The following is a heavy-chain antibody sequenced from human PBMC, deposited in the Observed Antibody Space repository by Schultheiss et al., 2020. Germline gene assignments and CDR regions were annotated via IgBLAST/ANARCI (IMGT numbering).Heavy chain of an antibody. D-gene: IGHD4-17*01. V-gene: IGHV1-2*02. CDR2: INPNSGGT. CDR3: ARDYSTDYGDYYGMDV. CDR1: GYTFTGYY. J-gene: IGHJ6*02. Sequence: ASVKVSCKASGYTFTGYYMHWVRQAPGQGLEWMGWINPNSGGTNYAQKFQGRVTMTRDTSISTAYMELSRLRSDDTAVYYCARDYSTDYGDYYGMDVWGQGTTVNVYS.